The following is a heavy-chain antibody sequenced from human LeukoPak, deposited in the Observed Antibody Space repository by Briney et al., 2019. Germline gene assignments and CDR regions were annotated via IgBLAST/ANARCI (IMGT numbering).Heavy chain of an antibody. CDR2: ISGSGVSK. V-gene: IGHV3-23*01. Sequence: SAISGSGVSKYYADSVKGRFTISRDNAKNTLYLQMNSLRAEDTAVYYCAKVIVGATTDYWGQGTLVTVSS. J-gene: IGHJ4*02. CDR3: AKVIVGATTDY. D-gene: IGHD1-26*01.